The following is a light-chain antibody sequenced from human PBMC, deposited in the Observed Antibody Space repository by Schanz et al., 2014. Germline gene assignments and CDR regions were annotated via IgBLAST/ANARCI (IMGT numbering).Light chain of an antibody. CDR2: GAS. Sequence: EIVLTQSPGTLSLSPGERAILSCRASQSVSRSYLAWYQQKPGQAPRLLIYGASSRATGIPDRFSGSGSGTDFTLTISSLQPEDFATYYCEQSNRVPFTFGPGTEVNVK. J-gene: IGKJ3*01. V-gene: IGKV3-20*01. CDR3: EQSNRVPFT. CDR1: QSVSRSY.